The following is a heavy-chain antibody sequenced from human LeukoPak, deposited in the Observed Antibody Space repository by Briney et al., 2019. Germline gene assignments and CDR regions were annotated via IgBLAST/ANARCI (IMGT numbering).Heavy chain of an antibody. CDR3: ARVVAPSYYYDSSGYYPGAY. CDR2: ISSSSSYI. J-gene: IGHJ4*02. V-gene: IGHV3-21*01. CDR1: GFTFSSYS. Sequence: GGSLRLSCAASGFTFSSYSMNWVRQAPGKGLEWVSSISSSSSYIYYADSVKGRFTISRDNAKNSLYLQMNSLRAEDTAVYYCARVVAPSYYYDSSGYYPGAYWGQGTLVTVSS. D-gene: IGHD3-22*01.